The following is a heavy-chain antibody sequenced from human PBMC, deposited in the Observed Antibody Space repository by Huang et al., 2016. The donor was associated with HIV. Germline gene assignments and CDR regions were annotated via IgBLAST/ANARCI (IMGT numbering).Heavy chain of an antibody. CDR1: TVTFSAYW. CDR3: ATKADAMDV. J-gene: IGHJ6*02. Sequence: LVESGGGLVRPGGSLSLSCAGSTVTFSAYWMTWVRQSPGQGVEWVASIRQEGSEKHYVESVEGRFNISRDNGKKLLFLEMRSLGVDDTAVYFCATKADAMDVWGQGTTVIVSS. D-gene: IGHD2-8*01. CDR2: IRQEGSEK. V-gene: IGHV3-7*01.